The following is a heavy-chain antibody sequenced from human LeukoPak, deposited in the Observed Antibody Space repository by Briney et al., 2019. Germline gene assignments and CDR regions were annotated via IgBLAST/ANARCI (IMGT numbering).Heavy chain of an antibody. CDR3: ARLKFYDSTGYSPGYYMDV. J-gene: IGHJ6*03. CDR1: GGSIISNY. V-gene: IGHV4-4*07. Sequence: SETLSLTCTVSGGSIISNYWSWIRQSAGTGLEWIGRIYGSGITDYNPSLKSRVTMSLDTPRKQFSLRLTSVTAADTAVYYCARLKFYDSTGYSPGYYMDVWGKGTTVSVFS. CDR2: IYGSGIT. D-gene: IGHD3-22*01.